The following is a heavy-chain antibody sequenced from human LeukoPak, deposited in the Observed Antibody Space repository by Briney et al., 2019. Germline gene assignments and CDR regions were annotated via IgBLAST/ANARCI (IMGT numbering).Heavy chain of an antibody. Sequence: ASVKVSCKASGYTFSGYQVHWLRQAPGQGLEWMGRMNPSSGVTNYAQKFQGRVTMTRDTSINTAYLNLSALKSDDTAVYYCASRAASVTLGYWGQGTLVTVSS. CDR2: MNPSSGVT. J-gene: IGHJ4*02. D-gene: IGHD2-15*01. CDR1: GYTFSGYQ. CDR3: ASRAASVTLGY. V-gene: IGHV1-2*06.